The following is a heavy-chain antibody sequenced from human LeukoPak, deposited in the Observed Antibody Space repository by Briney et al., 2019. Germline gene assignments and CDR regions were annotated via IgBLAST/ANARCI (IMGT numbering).Heavy chain of an antibody. D-gene: IGHD6-6*01. CDR3: ARDPEPYSSSSPGRDY. Sequence: GASVKVSCKASGYTFTSYGISWVRQAPGQGLEWMGWISAYNGNTNYAQKLQGRVTMTTDTSTSTAYMELRSLRSDDTAVYYCARDPEPYSSSSPGRDYWGQGTLVTASS. J-gene: IGHJ4*02. CDR2: ISAYNGNT. V-gene: IGHV1-18*01. CDR1: GYTFTSYG.